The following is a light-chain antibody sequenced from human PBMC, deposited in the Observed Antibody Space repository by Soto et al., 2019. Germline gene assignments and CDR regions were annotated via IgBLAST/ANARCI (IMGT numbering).Light chain of an antibody. Sequence: QSALTQPASVSGSPEQSITISCTGTSSDIGGSDFVSWYQQHPGKAPKLVMSEVNNRPSGVSSRFSGSKSGNTASLTISGLQAEDEADYYCCSYAGSSTSVFGGGTKLTVL. CDR2: EVN. CDR1: SSDIGGSDF. V-gene: IGLV2-23*02. J-gene: IGLJ2*01. CDR3: CSYAGSSTSV.